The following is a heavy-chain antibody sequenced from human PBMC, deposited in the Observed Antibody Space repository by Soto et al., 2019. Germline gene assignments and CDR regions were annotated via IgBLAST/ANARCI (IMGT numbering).Heavy chain of an antibody. CDR2: ILNDGSNR. CDR3: ARDYESSGNGMDG. CDR1: EFTFSNYG. J-gene: IGHJ6*02. Sequence: QVQLVESGGGVVQPGRSLRLSCAASEFTFSNYGMHWVRQAPGKGLEWVAVILNDGSNRYHADSVKDRFTISRDNWKNTLYLQMKSRRAEEAAVYYCARDYESSGNGMDGWGQGTRVSVS. D-gene: IGHD3-10*01. V-gene: IGHV3-33*01.